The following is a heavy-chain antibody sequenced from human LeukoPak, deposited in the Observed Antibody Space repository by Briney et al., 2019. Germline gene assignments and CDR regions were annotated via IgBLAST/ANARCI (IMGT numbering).Heavy chain of an antibody. J-gene: IGHJ5*02. CDR3: ARGARYSSGWYLKNWFDP. Sequence: PSETLSLTCAVYGGSFSGYYWSWIRQPPGKGLEWIGEINHSGSTNYNPSLKSRVTISVDTSKNQFSLKLSSVTAADTAVYYCARGARYSSGWYLKNWFDPWGQGTLVTVSS. V-gene: IGHV4-34*01. CDR2: INHSGST. D-gene: IGHD6-19*01. CDR1: GGSFSGYY.